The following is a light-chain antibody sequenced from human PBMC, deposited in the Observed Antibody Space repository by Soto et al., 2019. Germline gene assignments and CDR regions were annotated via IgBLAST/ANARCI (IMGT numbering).Light chain of an antibody. V-gene: IGLV2-14*01. Sequence: QSVLTQPASVSGSPGQSITISCTGTSSDVGGYKYVSWYQQHPGKAPKLIIYEVSNRPSGVSNRFSGSKSGNTASLTISGLQAEDQADPYRSSYTSRSTQVFGTGTKVTVL. J-gene: IGLJ1*01. CDR3: SSYTSRSTQV. CDR2: EVS. CDR1: SSDVGGYKY.